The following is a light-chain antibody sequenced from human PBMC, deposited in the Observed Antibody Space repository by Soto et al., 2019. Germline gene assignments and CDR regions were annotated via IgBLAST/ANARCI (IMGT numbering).Light chain of an antibody. CDR1: QSISSW. Sequence: DIQTTQSPSTLSASVGDRVTITCRASQSISSWLAWYQQKPGKAPKLLIYDASSLESGVPSRFSGSGSGTEFTLTISSLQPDDFATYYCQHYNSYSEAFGQGTKVELK. CDR2: DAS. CDR3: QHYNSYSEA. J-gene: IGKJ1*01. V-gene: IGKV1-5*01.